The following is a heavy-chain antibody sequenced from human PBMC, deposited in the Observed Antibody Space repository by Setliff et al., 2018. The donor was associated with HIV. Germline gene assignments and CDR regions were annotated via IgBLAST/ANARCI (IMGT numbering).Heavy chain of an antibody. CDR1: GFTFRSYA. J-gene: IGHJ3*02. V-gene: IGHV3-23*01. CDR3: AKAWQLLPSDAFDI. CDR2: ISGSGGSK. D-gene: IGHD1-26*01. Sequence: GGSLRLSCAASGFTFRSYAMSWVRQAPGKGLEWVSGISGSGGSKYYADSVKGRFTISRDNSKSMLYVQMNSPRVEDTAVYYCAKAWQLLPSDAFDIWGQGTMVTVSS.